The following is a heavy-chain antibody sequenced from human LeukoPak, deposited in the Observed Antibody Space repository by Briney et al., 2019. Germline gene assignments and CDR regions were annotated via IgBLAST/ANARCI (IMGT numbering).Heavy chain of an antibody. CDR1: GFTFSGSA. D-gene: IGHD3-10*01. J-gene: IGHJ4*02. CDR3: ARDSERYYGSGSYDY. CDR2: ISSSSSYI. Sequence: GGSLRLSCAASGFTFSGSAMHWVRQAPGKGLEWVSSISSSSSYIYYADSVKGRFTISRDNAKNSLYLQMNSLRAEDTAVYYCARDSERYYGSGSYDYWGQGTLVTVSS. V-gene: IGHV3-21*01.